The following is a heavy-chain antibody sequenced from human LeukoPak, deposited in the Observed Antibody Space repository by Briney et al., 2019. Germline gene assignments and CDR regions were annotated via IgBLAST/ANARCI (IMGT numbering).Heavy chain of an antibody. D-gene: IGHD2-2*01. CDR1: GYTFTSYG. J-gene: IGHJ4*02. V-gene: IGHV1-18*01. Sequence: ASVKVSCKASGYTFTSYGISWVRQAPGQGLEWMGWISAYNGNTKYAQNLQGRVTMTTDTSTSTAYMQLRSLRSDDTAVYYCVQDYCISNSCFPGYWGQGTLVTVSS. CDR2: ISAYNGNT. CDR3: VQDYCISNSCFPGY.